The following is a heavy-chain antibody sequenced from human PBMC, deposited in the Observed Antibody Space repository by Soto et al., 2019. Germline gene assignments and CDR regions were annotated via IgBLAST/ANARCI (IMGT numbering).Heavy chain of an antibody. CDR3: ARISPLYYDSSGYDNWFDP. D-gene: IGHD3-22*01. J-gene: IGHJ5*02. CDR1: GGSISSSNW. Sequence: SETLSLTCAVSGGSISSSNWWSWVRQPPGKGLEWIGEIYHSGSTNYNPSLKSRVTISVDKSKNQFSLKLSSVTAADTAVYYCARISPLYYDSSGYDNWFDPWGQGTLVTVSS. V-gene: IGHV4-4*02. CDR2: IYHSGST.